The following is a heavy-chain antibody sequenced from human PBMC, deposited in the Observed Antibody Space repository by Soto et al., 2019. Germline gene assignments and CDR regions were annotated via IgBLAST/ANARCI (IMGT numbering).Heavy chain of an antibody. D-gene: IGHD5-18*01. Sequence: GASVKVSCKASGGTFSSYAISWVRQAPGQGLEWMGGVIPTFGTANYAQKFQGRVTITADESTSTAYMELSSLRSEDTAVYYCARALGPYTAMENDYYYYGMDVCGQGPTVTVYS. CDR2: VIPTFGTA. CDR3: ARALGPYTAMENDYYYYGMDV. V-gene: IGHV1-69*13. J-gene: IGHJ6*02. CDR1: GGTFSSYA.